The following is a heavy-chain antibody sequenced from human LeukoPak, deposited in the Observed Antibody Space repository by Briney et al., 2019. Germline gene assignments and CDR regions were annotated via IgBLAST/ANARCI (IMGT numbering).Heavy chain of an antibody. D-gene: IGHD1-7*01. J-gene: IGHJ4*02. V-gene: IGHV4-39*07. Sequence: SETLSLTCTVSGGSVTSSGYFWGWILQPPGMGLEWIGDMYYTGSSYYNPSLKSRVTISLDTSKNQVSLKLRSVTAADTAVYYCARARELELRLPFDYWGQGTLVTVSS. CDR1: GGSVTSSGYF. CDR3: ARARELELRLPFDY. CDR2: MYYTGSS.